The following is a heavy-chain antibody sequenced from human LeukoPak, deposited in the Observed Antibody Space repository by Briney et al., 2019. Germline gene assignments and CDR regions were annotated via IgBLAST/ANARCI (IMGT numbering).Heavy chain of an antibody. CDR2: IYYSGST. D-gene: IGHD5/OR15-5a*01. CDR3: ARVSAPHNWFDP. J-gene: IGHJ5*02. Sequence: SETLSLTCTVSGGSISSYYWSWIRQHPGKGLEWIGYIYYSGSTYYNPSLKSRVTISVDTSKNQYSLKLSSVTAADTAVYYCARVSAPHNWFDPWGQGTLVTVSS. V-gene: IGHV4-59*06. CDR1: GGSISSYY.